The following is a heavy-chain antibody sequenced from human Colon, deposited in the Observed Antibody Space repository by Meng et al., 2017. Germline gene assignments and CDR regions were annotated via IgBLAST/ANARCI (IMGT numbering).Heavy chain of an antibody. D-gene: IGHD5-18*01. CDR1: GFTFSSYA. J-gene: IGHJ3*02. Sequence: GESLKISCAASGFTFSSYAMHWVRQAPGKGLEWVAVISYDGSNKYYADSEEGRFTISRDNYKNTLYLQMNSRRAEDTAVYYCARVIRSGYTVAFDNWGQGKRV. CDR2: ISYDGSNK. CDR3: ARVIRSGYTVAFDN. V-gene: IGHV3-30*04.